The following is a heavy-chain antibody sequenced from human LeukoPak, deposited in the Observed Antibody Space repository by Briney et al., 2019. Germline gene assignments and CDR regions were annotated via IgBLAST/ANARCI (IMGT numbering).Heavy chain of an antibody. CDR1: GGSISSSSYY. D-gene: IGHD3-22*01. CDR3: ASHYYDSSGYYPKLWNFDY. CDR2: IYYSGST. V-gene: IGHV4-39*01. Sequence: SETLSLTCTVSGGSISSSSYYWGWIRQPPGKGLEWIGSIYYSGSTYYNPSLKSRVTISVDTSKNQFSLKLSSATAADTAVYYCASHYYDSSGYYPKLWNFDYWGQGTLVTVSS. J-gene: IGHJ4*02.